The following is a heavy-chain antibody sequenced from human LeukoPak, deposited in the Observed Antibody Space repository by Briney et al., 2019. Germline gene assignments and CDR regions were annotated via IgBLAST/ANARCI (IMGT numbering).Heavy chain of an antibody. D-gene: IGHD2-2*01. J-gene: IGHJ1*01. V-gene: IGHV4-34*01. Sequence: SEALSLTCAVYGGSFSGYYWSWIPQPPGRGLEWIGEINHSGSTNYNPSLKSRVTISVDTSKNQFSLKLSSVTAADTAVYYCARGSMAEDIVVVPLSSEYFQHWGQGTLVTVSS. CDR2: INHSGST. CDR1: GGSFSGYY. CDR3: ARGSMAEDIVVVPLSSEYFQH.